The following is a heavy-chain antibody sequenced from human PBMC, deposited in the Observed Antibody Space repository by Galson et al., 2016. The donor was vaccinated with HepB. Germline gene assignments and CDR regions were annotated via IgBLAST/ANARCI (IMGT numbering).Heavy chain of an antibody. D-gene: IGHD3-10*01. V-gene: IGHV6-1*01. CDR3: ARAVMLGRGMDV. J-gene: IGHJ6*02. CDR1: GDSVYNNGAA. CDR2: TFYRSTWEN. Sequence: CAISGDSVYNNGAAWVWIRQSPSRGLEWLGRTFYRSTWENHYAGSVINRITISPDPSRNQFSLHLHSLTPEDTAVYYCARAVMLGRGMDVWGQGTTVTVSS.